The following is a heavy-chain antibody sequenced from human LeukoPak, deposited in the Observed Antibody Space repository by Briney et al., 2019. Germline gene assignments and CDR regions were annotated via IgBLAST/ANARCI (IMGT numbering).Heavy chain of an antibody. J-gene: IGHJ3*02. Sequence: ASVKVSCKASGGTFSSYAISWVRQAPGQGLEWMGRIIPILGIANYAQKFQGRVTITADKSTSTAYMELSSLRSEDTAVYYCATGFPCGGDCSDAFDIRGQGTMVTVSS. CDR1: GGTFSSYA. V-gene: IGHV1-69*04. D-gene: IGHD2-21*02. CDR2: IIPILGIA. CDR3: ATGFPCGGDCSDAFDI.